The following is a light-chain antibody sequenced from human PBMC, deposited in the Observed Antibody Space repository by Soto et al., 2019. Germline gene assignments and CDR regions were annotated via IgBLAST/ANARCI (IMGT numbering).Light chain of an antibody. Sequence: QSALTQPASVSGSPGQSITISCTGTSSDVGAYRYVSWYGQHPGKAPKLIIYEVRNRPSGVSNRLSGSKSGNTASLTISGLQADDEADYYCCSYTSSSIRVFGGGTKLTVL. J-gene: IGLJ3*02. V-gene: IGLV2-14*01. CDR3: CSYTSSSIRV. CDR1: SSDVGAYRY. CDR2: EVR.